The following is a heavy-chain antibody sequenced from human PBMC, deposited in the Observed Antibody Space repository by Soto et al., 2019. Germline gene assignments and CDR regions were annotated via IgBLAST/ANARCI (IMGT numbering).Heavy chain of an antibody. CDR3: ARGFTLSNAIDI. CDR2: MNPNSGNT. V-gene: IGHV1-8*02. Sequence: AXVKVSCKASGYTFTSYDITWVRQAPGQCLELMGLMNPNSGNTVYAQKFQGRVTMTRNTSISTAYMELSSLRFYYTAGYYCARGFTLSNAIDIWGQGTMVTVSS. D-gene: IGHD3-16*02. CDR1: GYTFTSYD. J-gene: IGHJ3*02.